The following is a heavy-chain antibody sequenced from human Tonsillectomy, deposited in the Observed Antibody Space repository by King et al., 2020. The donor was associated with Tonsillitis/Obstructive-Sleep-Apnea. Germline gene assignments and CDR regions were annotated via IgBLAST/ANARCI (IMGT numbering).Heavy chain of an antibody. Sequence: QLQESGPGLVKPSETLSLTCTVSGGSISSTTYFWGWIRQPPGKGLEWIGSIYYSGSTYYDPSLKSRVTISVDTSKNQFSLKLSSVTAADTAVYYCAREGEYGSTNYFDYWGQGTLVTVSS. V-gene: IGHV4-39*02. D-gene: IGHD6-13*01. CDR3: AREGEYGSTNYFDY. CDR2: IYYSGST. CDR1: GGSISSTTYF. J-gene: IGHJ4*02.